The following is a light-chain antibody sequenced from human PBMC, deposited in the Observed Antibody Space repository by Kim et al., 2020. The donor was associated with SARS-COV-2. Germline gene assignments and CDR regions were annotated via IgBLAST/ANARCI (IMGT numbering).Light chain of an antibody. CDR1: QSVSSNY. CDR3: HQYGSSPWT. Sequence: DIVLTQSPGTLSLSPGERATLSCRASQSVSSNYLAWYQQKPGQAPRLLIYGASSRATGIPDRFSGSESGTDFTLTISRLEPEDFAVYYCHQYGSSPWTFGQGTKVDIK. V-gene: IGKV3-20*01. J-gene: IGKJ1*01. CDR2: GAS.